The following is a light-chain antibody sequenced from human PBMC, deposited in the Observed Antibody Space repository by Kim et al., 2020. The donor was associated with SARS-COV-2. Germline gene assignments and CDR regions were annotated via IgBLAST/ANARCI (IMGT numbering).Light chain of an antibody. Sequence: TITCTTRHNIYYTTNNNNYFAWYQKKPGPPPKLIIYWATRQASVVPERFGGSASRTDITPTISRLPAEDVAVYYCQQYNATPSAFGQGTKVDIK. CDR3: QQYNATPSA. CDR1: HNIYYTTNNNNY. V-gene: IGKV4-1*01. CDR2: WAT. J-gene: IGKJ1*01.